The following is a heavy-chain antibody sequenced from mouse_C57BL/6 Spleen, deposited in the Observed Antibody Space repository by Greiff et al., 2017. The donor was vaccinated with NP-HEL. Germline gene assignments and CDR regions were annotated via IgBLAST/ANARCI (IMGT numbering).Heavy chain of an antibody. V-gene: IGHV1-22*01. CDR3: ASGYSNYPYYYAMDY. D-gene: IGHD2-5*01. CDR1: GYTFTDYN. Sequence: EVQLQQSGPELVKPGASVKMSCKASGYTFTDYNMHWVKQSHGKSLEWIGYINPNNGGTSYNEKFKGKATLTANKSSSKAYMELRSLTSEDSAVYYCASGYSNYPYYYAMDYWGQGTSVTVSS. J-gene: IGHJ4*01. CDR2: INPNNGGT.